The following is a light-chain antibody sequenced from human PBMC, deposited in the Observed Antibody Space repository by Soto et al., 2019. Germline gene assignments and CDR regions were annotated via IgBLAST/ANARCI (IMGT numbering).Light chain of an antibody. Sequence: EIVWTQSPGTLSLSPGERATLSCRASQSVAGNYLAWYRQKPGQAPRLLIYGSSTRATGIPARFSGSGSGTDFTLTISSLEPEDFAVYYCQQRSNWPTFGQGTKVDIK. V-gene: IGKV3-11*01. CDR3: QQRSNWPT. CDR1: QSVAGNY. J-gene: IGKJ1*01. CDR2: GSS.